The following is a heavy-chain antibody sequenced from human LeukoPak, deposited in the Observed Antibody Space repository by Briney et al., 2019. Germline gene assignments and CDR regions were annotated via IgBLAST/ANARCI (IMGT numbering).Heavy chain of an antibody. J-gene: IGHJ4*02. Sequence: SETLSLTCTVSGGSISSYYWSWIRQPPGKGLEWMGYIYYSGSTNYNPSLKSRVTISVDTSKNQFSLKLSSVTAADTAVYYCASTVGLTGTEEFYFDYWGQGTLVTVSS. CDR3: ASTVGLTGTEEFYFDY. CDR1: GGSISSYY. V-gene: IGHV4-59*01. CDR2: IYYSGST. D-gene: IGHD1-7*01.